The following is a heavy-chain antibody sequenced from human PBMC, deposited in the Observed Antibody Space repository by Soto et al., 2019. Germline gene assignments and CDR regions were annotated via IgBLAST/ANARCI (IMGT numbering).Heavy chain of an antibody. Sequence: GGSLRLSCAASGFSFRNYVMHWVRQAPGKGLEWVAVISYEGIRISYAASVKGRFTISRDNSKNAVFLQMNRLTPDDTAVYSCAKDHGGGNFFLYFDLWGQGTMVTVYS. CDR2: ISYEGIRI. D-gene: IGHD2-15*01. J-gene: IGHJ4*02. CDR1: GFSFRNYV. V-gene: IGHV3-30*18. CDR3: AKDHGGGNFFLYFDL.